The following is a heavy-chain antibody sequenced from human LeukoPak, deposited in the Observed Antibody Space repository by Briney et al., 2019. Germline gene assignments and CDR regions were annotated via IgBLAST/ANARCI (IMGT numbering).Heavy chain of an antibody. J-gene: IGHJ4*02. CDR2: ISYDGSNK. D-gene: IGHD2-2*01. V-gene: IGHV3-30-3*01. Sequence: GGSLRPSCAASGFTFSSYTMHWVRQAPGKGLEWVAVISYDGSNKYYADSVKGRFTISRDNSKNTLYLQMNSLRAEDTAVYYCARVKGSSTFDYWGQGTLVTVSS. CDR1: GFTFSSYT. CDR3: ARVKGSSTFDY.